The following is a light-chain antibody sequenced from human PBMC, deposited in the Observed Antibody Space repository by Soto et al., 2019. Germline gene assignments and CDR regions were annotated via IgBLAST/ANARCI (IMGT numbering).Light chain of an antibody. CDR3: QQSHSSPWT. V-gene: IGKV1-39*01. CDR1: QRISTY. CDR2: AAS. J-gene: IGKJ1*01. Sequence: DIQMTQSPTSLSASVGDRITITCRASQRISTYLVWYQQKPGKAPKLLMHAASSLQSGVPSRFSGSASGTEFTLTISSLQPEDFATYYCQQSHSSPWTFGQGTKVEIK.